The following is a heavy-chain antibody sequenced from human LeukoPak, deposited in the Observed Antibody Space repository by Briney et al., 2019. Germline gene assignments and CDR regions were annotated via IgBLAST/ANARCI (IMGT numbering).Heavy chain of an antibody. V-gene: IGHV4-39*01. J-gene: IGHJ4*02. CDR1: GGSISSCRYY. CDR3: ARHAGASPMYYFDY. Sequence: SETLSLTCTVSGGSISSCRYYWGWIRQPPGKGLEWVGSIFYSGNTYYNPSLKSRVTISVDTSKNPYSLRLSSVTAADTAVYYCARHAGASPMYYFDYWDQGTLVIVSS. CDR2: IFYSGNT. D-gene: IGHD4/OR15-4a*01.